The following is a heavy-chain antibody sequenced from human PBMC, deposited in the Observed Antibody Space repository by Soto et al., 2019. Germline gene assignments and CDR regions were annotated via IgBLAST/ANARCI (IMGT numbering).Heavy chain of an antibody. CDR3: ARGQPSSGWFDDAFDI. J-gene: IGHJ3*02. CDR2: IWYDGSNK. D-gene: IGHD6-19*01. CDR1: GFTFSSYG. V-gene: IGHV3-33*01. Sequence: GGSLRLSCAASGFTFSSYGMHWVRQAPGKGLEWVAVIWYDGSNKYYADSVKGRFTISRDNSKNTLYLQMNSLRAEDTAVYYCARGQPSSGWFDDAFDIWGQGTMVTVSS.